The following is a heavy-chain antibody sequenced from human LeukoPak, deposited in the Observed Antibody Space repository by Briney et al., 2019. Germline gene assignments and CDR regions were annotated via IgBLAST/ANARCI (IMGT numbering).Heavy chain of an antibody. CDR2: IGTTSGAI. V-gene: IGHV3-48*01. CDR3: ARFRTWGDKAFDY. CDR1: GFIFSQYS. Sequence: GGSLRLSCAASGFIFSQYSMNRVRQAPGKGLEWVSYIGTTSGAIYYADSVKGRFTISRDSAKNSLYLQMNSLRAEDTAVYYCARFRTWGDKAFDYWGQGTLVTVSS. J-gene: IGHJ4*02. D-gene: IGHD2-21*02.